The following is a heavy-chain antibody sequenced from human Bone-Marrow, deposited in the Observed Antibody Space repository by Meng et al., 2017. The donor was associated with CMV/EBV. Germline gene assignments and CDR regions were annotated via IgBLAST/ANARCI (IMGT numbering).Heavy chain of an antibody. CDR1: FTFCSYA. Sequence: FTFCSYAMSWVRQAPGKGLECVSAISGSGGSTYYADSVKGRFTISRDNSKNTLCLQMNSLRAEDTAVYYCAKGGAAAAAGSYWYFDLWGRGTLVTVSS. CDR3: AKGGAAAAAGSYWYFDL. D-gene: IGHD6-13*01. V-gene: IGHV3-23*01. J-gene: IGHJ2*01. CDR2: ISGSGGST.